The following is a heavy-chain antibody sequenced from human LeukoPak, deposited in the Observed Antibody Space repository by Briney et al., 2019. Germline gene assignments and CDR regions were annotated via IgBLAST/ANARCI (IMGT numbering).Heavy chain of an antibody. Sequence: PSETLSLSCAAYGVSVSGYYWSWIRQPPGKGLEWVAEINHSGSTNYNPSVKSRVTISGDTSKNKFSLKLNCLTDADTAVYYCARGRQNDYWGPGTLVTVSS. V-gene: IGHV4-34*01. CDR1: GVSVSGYY. J-gene: IGHJ4*02. CDR3: ARGRQNDY. CDR2: INHSGST.